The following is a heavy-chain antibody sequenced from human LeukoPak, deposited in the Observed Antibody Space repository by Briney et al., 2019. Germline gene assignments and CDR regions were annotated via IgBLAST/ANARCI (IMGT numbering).Heavy chain of an antibody. J-gene: IGHJ4*02. Sequence: SETLSLTCTVSGGSISSSSYYWSWIRQPAGKGLEWIERIYTSGSTNYNPSLKSRVTISVDTSKNQFSLKLSSVTAADTAVYYCARGLVGPYYWGQGTPVTVSS. V-gene: IGHV4-61*02. D-gene: IGHD1-26*01. CDR3: ARGLVGPYY. CDR1: GGSISSSSYY. CDR2: IYTSGST.